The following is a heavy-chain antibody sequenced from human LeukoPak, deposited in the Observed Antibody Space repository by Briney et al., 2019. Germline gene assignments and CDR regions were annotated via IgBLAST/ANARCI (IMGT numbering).Heavy chain of an antibody. J-gene: IGHJ3*02. CDR1: GGSISSGGYY. CDR2: IYYSGST. V-gene: IGHV4-31*03. Sequence: SETLSLTCTVSGGSISSGGYYWSWIRQHPGKGLEWIGYIYYSGSTYYNPSLKSRVTISVDTSKNRFSLKLSSVTAADTAVYYCARDPHNYDFWSGYFHDAFDIWGQGTMVTVSS. D-gene: IGHD3-3*01. CDR3: ARDPHNYDFWSGYFHDAFDI.